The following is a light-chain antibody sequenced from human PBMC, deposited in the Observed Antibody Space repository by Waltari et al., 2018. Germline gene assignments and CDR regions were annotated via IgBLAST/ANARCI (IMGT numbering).Light chain of an antibody. V-gene: IGLV2-14*01. J-gene: IGLJ1*01. Sequence: QSALTQPAYVSGSPGHSITISCTGTSSDVGGYNYVSWYQQHQGKAPKLMIYDVSNRPSGVSNRFSGSKSGHTASLTISGLQAEDEADYYCSSYTSSSSNVFGTGTKVTVL. CDR3: SSYTSSSSNV. CDR1: SSDVGGYNY. CDR2: DVS.